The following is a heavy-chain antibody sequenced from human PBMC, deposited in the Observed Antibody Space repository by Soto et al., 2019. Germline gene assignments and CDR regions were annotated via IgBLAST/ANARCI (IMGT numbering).Heavy chain of an antibody. CDR3: AILQGSIAVAGAFDI. J-gene: IGHJ3*02. V-gene: IGHV3-30-3*01. Sequence: PGGSLRLSCAASGFTFSSYAMHWVRQAPGKGLEWVAVISYDGSNKYYADSVKGRFTISRDNSKNTLYLQMNSLRAEDTAVYYCAILQGSIAVAGAFDIWGQGTMVTVSS. D-gene: IGHD6-19*01. CDR2: ISYDGSNK. CDR1: GFTFSSYA.